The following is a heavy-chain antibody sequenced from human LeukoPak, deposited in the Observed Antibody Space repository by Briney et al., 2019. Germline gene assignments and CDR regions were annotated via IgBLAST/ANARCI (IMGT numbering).Heavy chain of an antibody. D-gene: IGHD3-3*01. J-gene: IGHJ4*02. CDR1: GGSISSSNW. V-gene: IGHV4-4*02. CDR2: IYHSGST. CDR3: ARARGAIFGVVTQYGYYFDY. Sequence: SETLSLTCAVSGGSISSSNWWSWVRQPPGKGLEWIGEIYHSGSTNYNPSLKSRVTISVDKSKNQFSLKLSSVTAADTAVYYCARARGAIFGVVTQYGYYFDYWGQGTLVTVSS.